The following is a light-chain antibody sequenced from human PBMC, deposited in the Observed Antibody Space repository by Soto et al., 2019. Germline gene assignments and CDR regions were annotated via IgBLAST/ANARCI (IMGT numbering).Light chain of an antibody. V-gene: IGKV4-1*01. Sequence: DIVMTQSPDSLAVSLGERATINCKSSQSVFGNSNNKNYIAWFQQKPGQPPKLLIYWASARESGVPDRFSGSGSGTDFTLTISGLQAEDVAVYYCQQYYSTPQLTFGGGTKVELK. CDR3: QQYYSTPQLT. CDR1: QSVFGNSNNKNY. J-gene: IGKJ4*01. CDR2: WAS.